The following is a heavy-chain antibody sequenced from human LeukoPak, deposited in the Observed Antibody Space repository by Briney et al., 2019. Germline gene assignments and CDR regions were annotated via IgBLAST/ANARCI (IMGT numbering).Heavy chain of an antibody. Sequence: GGSLRHSCAASGFTFSSYGMHWVRQAPGKGLEWVAVISYDGSNKYYADSVKGRFTISRDNSKNTLYLQMNSLRAEDTAVYYCAKVLRVYGGYVPSDYWGQGTLVTVSS. V-gene: IGHV3-30*18. CDR1: GFTFSSYG. CDR2: ISYDGSNK. J-gene: IGHJ4*02. CDR3: AKVLRVYGGYVPSDY. D-gene: IGHD4-17*01.